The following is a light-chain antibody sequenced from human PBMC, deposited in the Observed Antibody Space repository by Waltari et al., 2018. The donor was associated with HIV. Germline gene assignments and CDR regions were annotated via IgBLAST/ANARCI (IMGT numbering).Light chain of an antibody. Sequence: SYELTQPPSVSVSPGQTARISCPGHALPKQYAYWYQQKPGPAPLLVIYKDNERPSGIPERFSGSSSGTTVTLTISGVHTEDEADYYCQSADSTGSYPDVFGTGTKVTVL. V-gene: IGLV3-25*03. CDR3: QSADSTGSYPDV. CDR1: ALPKQY. J-gene: IGLJ1*01. CDR2: KDN.